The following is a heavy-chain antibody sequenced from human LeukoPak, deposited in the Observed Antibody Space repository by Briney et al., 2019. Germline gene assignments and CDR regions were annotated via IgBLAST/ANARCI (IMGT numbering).Heavy chain of an antibody. CDR3: ARDRLGGTCNFDY. D-gene: IGHD2-15*01. CDR1: GCSFSSYS. V-gene: IGHV3-48*02. CDR2: ISSSSSTI. J-gene: IGHJ4*02. Sequence: GGSLRLSCAASGCSFSSYSINWVRQAPGKGLEWVSYISSSSSTIYYADSVKGRFTISRDNAKNSLYLQMISLRDEDTAVYYCARDRLGGTCNFDYWGQGTLVTVSS.